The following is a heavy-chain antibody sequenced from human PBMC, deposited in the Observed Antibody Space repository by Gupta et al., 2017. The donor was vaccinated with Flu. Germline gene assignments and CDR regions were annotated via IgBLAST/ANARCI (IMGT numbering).Heavy chain of an antibody. Sequence: QVQLQESGPGLVKPSQTLSLTCTVSGGSISSGSYYWSWIRQPAGKGLEWIGRIYTSGSTNYNPSLKSRVTISVDTSKNQFSLKLSSVTAADTAVYYCARAPGDGYNCFDYWGQGTLVTVSS. J-gene: IGHJ4*02. V-gene: IGHV4-61*02. D-gene: IGHD5-12*01. CDR3: ARAPGDGYNCFDY. CDR2: IYTSGST. CDR1: GGSISSGSYY.